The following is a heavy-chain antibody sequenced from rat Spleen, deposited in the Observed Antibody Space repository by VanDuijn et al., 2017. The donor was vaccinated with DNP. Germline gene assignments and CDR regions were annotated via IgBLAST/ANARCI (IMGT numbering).Heavy chain of an antibody. Sequence: EVQLQESGPGLVKPSQSLSLTCSVTGHSITSGYGWNWIRKFPGNKLEWMGNINYADNTHYNPSLKSQISITRYTSKNQFFLQLTSVTTEDTATYYCARSGTYYGYNSVGYYVMDAWGQGASVTVSS. CDR2: INYADNT. D-gene: IGHD1-9*01. J-gene: IGHJ4*01. CDR1: GHSITSGYG. CDR3: ARSGTYYGYNSVGYYVMDA. V-gene: IGHV3-3*01.